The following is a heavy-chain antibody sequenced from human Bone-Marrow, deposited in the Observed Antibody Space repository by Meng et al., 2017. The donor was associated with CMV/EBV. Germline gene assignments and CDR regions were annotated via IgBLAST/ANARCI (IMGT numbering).Heavy chain of an antibody. CDR3: ARWDPHDAFDI. J-gene: IGHJ3*02. CDR2: IYPGDSDT. Sequence: GGSLRLSCKGSGYSFTSYWIGWVRQMPGKGLEWMGIIYPGDSDTRYSPSFQGQVTISADKSISTAYLQWSSLKASDTAMYYCARWDPHDAFDIWGQGTRVTGSS. D-gene: IGHD1-26*01. CDR1: GYSFTSYW. V-gene: IGHV5-51*01.